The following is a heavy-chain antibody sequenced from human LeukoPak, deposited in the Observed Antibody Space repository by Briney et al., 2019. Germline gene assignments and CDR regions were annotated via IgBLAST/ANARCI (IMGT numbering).Heavy chain of an antibody. V-gene: IGHV3-66*01. CDR3: ARDSGRLGELSFSWDNQLDSGRAFDI. CDR1: GFTVSSNY. J-gene: IGHJ3*02. CDR2: IYSGGST. D-gene: IGHD3-16*02. Sequence: GGSLRLSCAASGFTVSSNYMSWVRQAPGKGLEWVSVIYSGGSTYYADSVKGRFTISRDNSKNTLYLQMNSLRAEDTAVYYCARDSGRLGELSFSWDNQLDSGRAFDIWGQGTMVTVSS.